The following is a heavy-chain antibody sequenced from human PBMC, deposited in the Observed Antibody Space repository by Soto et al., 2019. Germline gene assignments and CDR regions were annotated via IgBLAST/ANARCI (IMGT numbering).Heavy chain of an antibody. Sequence: ASVKVSCKVSGYTLTELSMHWVRQAPGKGLEWMGGFDPEDGETIYAQKFQGRVTMAEDTSTDTAYMELSSLRSEDTAVYYCATYGSGRGPFDYWGQGTLVTVSS. D-gene: IGHD3-10*01. J-gene: IGHJ4*02. CDR1: GYTLTELS. CDR3: ATYGSGRGPFDY. V-gene: IGHV1-24*01. CDR2: FDPEDGET.